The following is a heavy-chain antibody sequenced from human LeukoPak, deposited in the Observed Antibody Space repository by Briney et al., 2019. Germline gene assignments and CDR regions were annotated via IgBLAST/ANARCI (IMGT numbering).Heavy chain of an antibody. J-gene: IGHJ4*02. V-gene: IGHV4-4*07. CDR1: GGSISSYY. CDR2: IYTSGST. Sequence: SETLSLTCTVSGGSISSYYWSWLRQPAGKGLEWIGRIYTSGSTNYNPSLKSRVTMSVDTSKNQFSLKLSSVTAADTAVYYCAGSGSSRLFDYWGQGTLVTVSS. D-gene: IGHD1-26*01. CDR3: AGSGSSRLFDY.